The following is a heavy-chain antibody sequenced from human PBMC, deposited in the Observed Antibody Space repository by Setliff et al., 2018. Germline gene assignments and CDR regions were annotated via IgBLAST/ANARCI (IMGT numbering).Heavy chain of an antibody. CDR2: IYTSWST. Sequence: SETLSLTCNVSGGSISGRTYYWSWIRQPAGKGLEWIGHIYTSWSTNYNPSLKSRVTMSVDTTKNQFSLKLTSVTAADTAVYYCARVSGFLYVDVWGKGTTVTVSS. CDR1: GGSISGRTYY. CDR3: ARVSGFLYVDV. D-gene: IGHD3-3*01. V-gene: IGHV4-61*09. J-gene: IGHJ6*03.